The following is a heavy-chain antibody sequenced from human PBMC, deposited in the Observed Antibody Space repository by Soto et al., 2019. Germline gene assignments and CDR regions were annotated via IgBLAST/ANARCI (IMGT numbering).Heavy chain of an antibody. CDR3: ARGNQYYYGSGSHYNKWFDP. Sequence: SETLSLTFAVYGGSFSGYCWSWIRQPPGKGLEWIGEINHSGSTNYNPSLKSRVTISVDTSKNQFSLKLSSVTAADTAVYYCARGNQYYYGSGSHYNKWFDPSGQGTLVTVSS. D-gene: IGHD3-10*01. CDR2: INHSGST. CDR1: GGSFSGYC. J-gene: IGHJ5*02. V-gene: IGHV4-34*01.